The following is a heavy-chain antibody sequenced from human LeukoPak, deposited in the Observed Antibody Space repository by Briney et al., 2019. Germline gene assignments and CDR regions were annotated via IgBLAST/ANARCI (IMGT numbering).Heavy chain of an antibody. J-gene: IGHJ4*02. CDR2: SSSRSYI. CDR3: AKAHRGPDY. Sequence: GGSLRLSCAVSGFTFSSYSMNWVRQAPGKGLEGVSSSSSRSYIHYADSVKGRFTISRDNAKNTLYLQMNSLKADDTAVYYCAKAHRGPDYWGQGTLVTVSS. CDR1: GFTFSSYS. V-gene: IGHV3-21*01.